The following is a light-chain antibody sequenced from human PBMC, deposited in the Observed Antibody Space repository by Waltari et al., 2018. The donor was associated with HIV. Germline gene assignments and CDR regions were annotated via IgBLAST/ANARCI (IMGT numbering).Light chain of an antibody. CDR1: ESIRSY. Sequence: DINMTQSASDLSASVGDRVTITCRASESIRSYLNWYHQGPGKAHTLLIFGTSTLQAAVPSMSSGSGSETAFALSVARLQREDFGTYFCQQTFSPPRTFGPGT. V-gene: IGKV1-39*01. CDR2: GTS. J-gene: IGKJ2*01. CDR3: QQTFSPPRT.